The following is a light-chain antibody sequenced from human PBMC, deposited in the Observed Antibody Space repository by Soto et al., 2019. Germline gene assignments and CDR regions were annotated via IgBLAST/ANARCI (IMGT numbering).Light chain of an antibody. CDR2: EVT. J-gene: IGLJ3*02. CDR3: NSYTSTSAWV. CDR1: SSDVGAYNY. Sequence: QSALTQPASVSGSPGQSITISCTGTSSDVGAYNYVSWYQQYPGKAPKLIIYEVTNRPSGVSNRFSGSKSANTASLTISGLQAEDEADYYCNSYTSTSAWVFGGGTKLTVL. V-gene: IGLV2-14*01.